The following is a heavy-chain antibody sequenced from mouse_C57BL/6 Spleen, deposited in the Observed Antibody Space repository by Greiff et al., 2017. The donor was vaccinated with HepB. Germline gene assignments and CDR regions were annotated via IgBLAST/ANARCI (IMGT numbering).Heavy chain of an antibody. V-gene: IGHV3-2*02. CDR3: ARTARIKY. Sequence: EVQLQESGPGLVKPSQSLSLPCTVTGYSITSGYGWNWIRQFPGNKLEWMGYISYSGSTNYNPSLKSRISITRNTSKNQFFLQLNSVTTEDTATYYCARTARIKYWGQGTTLTVSS. D-gene: IGHD1-2*01. CDR1: GYSITSGYG. CDR2: ISYSGST. J-gene: IGHJ2*01.